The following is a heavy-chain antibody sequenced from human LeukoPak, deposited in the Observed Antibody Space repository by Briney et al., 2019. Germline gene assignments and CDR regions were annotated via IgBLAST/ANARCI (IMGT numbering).Heavy chain of an antibody. J-gene: IGHJ4*02. Sequence: SVKVSCKASGGTFSSYAISWVRQAPGQGLEWMGGIIPIFGTANYAQKFQGRVTITADESTSTAYMELSSLRSEDTAVYYCARVYCSGGSCSFDYWGQGTLVTVSS. CDR1: GGTFSSYA. CDR3: ARVYCSGGSCSFDY. CDR2: IIPIFGTA. D-gene: IGHD2-15*01. V-gene: IGHV1-69*01.